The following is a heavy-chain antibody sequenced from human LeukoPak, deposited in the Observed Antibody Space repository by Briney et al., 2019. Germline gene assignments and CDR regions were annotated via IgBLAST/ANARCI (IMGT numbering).Heavy chain of an antibody. Sequence: GSLRLSCAASGFTFSSYSMNWVRQAPGKGLEWVSSISSSSSYIYYADSVKGRFTISRDNAKNSLYLQMNSLRAEDTAVYYCARAEDSAAGTVDLDYWGQGTLVTVSS. CDR2: ISSSSSYI. CDR1: GFTFSSYS. V-gene: IGHV3-21*01. J-gene: IGHJ4*02. CDR3: ARAEDSAAGTVDLDY. D-gene: IGHD6-13*01.